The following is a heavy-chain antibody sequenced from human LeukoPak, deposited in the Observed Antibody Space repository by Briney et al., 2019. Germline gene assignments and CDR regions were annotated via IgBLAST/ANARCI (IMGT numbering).Heavy chain of an antibody. D-gene: IGHD3-10*01. J-gene: IGHJ6*04. CDR2: INAGNGNT. CDR1: GYTFTSYA. Sequence: ASVKVSCKASGYTFTSYAMHWVRQAPGQRLEWMGWINAGNGNTKHSQKFQGRVTITRDTSASTAYMELSSLRSEDTAVYYCARDLRYYYGSAYYGMDVWGKGTTVTVSS. CDR3: ARDLRYYYGSAYYGMDV. V-gene: IGHV1-3*01.